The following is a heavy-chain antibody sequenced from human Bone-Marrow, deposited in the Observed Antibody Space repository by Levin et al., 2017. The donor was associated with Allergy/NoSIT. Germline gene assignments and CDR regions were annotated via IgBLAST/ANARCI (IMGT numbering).Heavy chain of an antibody. V-gene: IGHV1-2*06. Sequence: ASVKVSCKASTYTFTNYYMHWVRQAPGQGLEWMGRINPNSGGTNYAQKFQGRVTMTRDTSIRPAYMELTSLSSDDTAVYYCAGDVLPDFDFWSASTYYFYGMDVWGQGTTVTVSS. CDR1: TYTFTNYY. CDR3: AGDVLPDFDFWSASTYYFYGMDV. J-gene: IGHJ6*02. D-gene: IGHD3-3*01. CDR2: INPNSGGT.